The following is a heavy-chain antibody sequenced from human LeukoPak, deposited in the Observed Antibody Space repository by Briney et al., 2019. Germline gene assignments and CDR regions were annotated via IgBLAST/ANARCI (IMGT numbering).Heavy chain of an antibody. Sequence: GGSLRLSCAASGFIFNNYAMNWVRQAPGKGLEWVSGISGLGGSAYYAASVKGRFTISRDNSGNRVFLQLNSLRVEDTAVYYCARRGGSSWSSFDYWGQGTLVTVSS. CDR1: GFIFNNYA. D-gene: IGHD6-13*01. CDR2: ISGLGGSA. J-gene: IGHJ4*02. CDR3: ARRGGSSWSSFDY. V-gene: IGHV3-23*01.